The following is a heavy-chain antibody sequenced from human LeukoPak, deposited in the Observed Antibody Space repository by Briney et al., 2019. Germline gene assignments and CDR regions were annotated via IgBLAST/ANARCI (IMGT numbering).Heavy chain of an antibody. CDR1: GFTFSTYW. D-gene: IGHD6-19*01. CDR2: IDTDGSRT. Sequence: PGGSLRLSCAASGFTFSTYWMHWVRQAPGKGLEWVSRIDTDGSRTSYADSVRGRFTISRDNAKNTLYLQMNSLRDEDTAVYYCARRMSSGWALEDYWGREPWSPSPQ. CDR3: ARRMSSGWALEDY. J-gene: IGHJ4*02. V-gene: IGHV3-74*01.